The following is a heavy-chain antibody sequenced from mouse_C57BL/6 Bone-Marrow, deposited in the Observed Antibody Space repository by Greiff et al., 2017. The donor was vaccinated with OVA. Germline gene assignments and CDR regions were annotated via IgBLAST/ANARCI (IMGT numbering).Heavy chain of an antibody. CDR2: IWWDDDK. J-gene: IGHJ3*01. CDR3: ARIPRDAY. Sequence: QVQLKESGPGILQPSQTLSLTCSFSGFSLSTFGMGVGWLRQPSGMGLEWLAHIWWDDDKYYNPVLKSRLTIANATSTNPDFLMIANVDTADTATADCARIPRDAYWGQGTLVTVSA. CDR1: GFSLSTFGMG. V-gene: IGHV8-8*01.